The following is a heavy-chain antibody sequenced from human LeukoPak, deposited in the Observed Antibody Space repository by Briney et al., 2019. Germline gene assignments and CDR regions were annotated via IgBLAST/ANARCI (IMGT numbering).Heavy chain of an antibody. CDR1: GGTFSSYA. CDR3: ASDTITMVRGVIITEYYYYGMDV. D-gene: IGHD3-10*01. V-gene: IGHV1-69*13. Sequence: SVKVSCKASGGTFSSYAISWVRQAPGQGLEWMGGIIPIFGTANYAQKFQGSVTITADESTSTAYMELSSLRSEDTAVYYCASDTITMVRGVIITEYYYYGMDVWGQGTTVTVSS. CDR2: IIPIFGTA. J-gene: IGHJ6*02.